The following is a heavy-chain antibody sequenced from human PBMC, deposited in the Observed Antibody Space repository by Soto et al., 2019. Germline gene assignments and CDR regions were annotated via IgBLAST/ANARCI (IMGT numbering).Heavy chain of an antibody. CDR3: ASFGVASMNWFDP. D-gene: IGHD3-3*01. V-gene: IGHV4-30-4*08. CDR1: GGSISSGGYY. J-gene: IGHJ5*02. Sequence: PSETLSLTCTVSGGSISSGGYYWSWIRQHPGKGLEWIGYIYHSGTTYYNPSLKSRVTISEDTSKNQFSLKLTSVAAADTAMYYCASFGVASMNWFDPWGQGTLVTVSS. CDR2: IYHSGTT.